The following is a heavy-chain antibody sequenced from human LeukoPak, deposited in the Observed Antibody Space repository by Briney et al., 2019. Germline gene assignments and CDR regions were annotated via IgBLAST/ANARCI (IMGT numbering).Heavy chain of an antibody. V-gene: IGHV3-30*03. CDR1: GFTFSSYG. D-gene: IGHD2-2*01. J-gene: IGHJ4*02. CDR2: ISYDGSNK. CDR3: ARDMGTGYCSSTRWYAFDY. Sequence: GGSLRLSCAASGFTFSSYGLLWVRQAPGKGLEWVAGISYDGSNKYYADSVKGRFTISRDNSKNTLYLQMNSLRADDTAVYYCARDMGTGYCSSTRWYAFDYWGQGTLVTVSS.